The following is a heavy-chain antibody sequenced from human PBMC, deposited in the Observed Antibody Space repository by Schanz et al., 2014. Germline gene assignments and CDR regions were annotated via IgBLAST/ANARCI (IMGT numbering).Heavy chain of an antibody. Sequence: EVQLVESGGGLVKPGGSLRLSCTASRIIFGTYSMNWIRQTPKGLEWVSSINSRSNFIYYADSVKDRFTISRDNAKNSLYLQMNSLRAEDTAVYYCAGAVATIRADSFDIWGQGTMVAVSS. CDR2: INSRSNFI. CDR1: RIIFGTYS. V-gene: IGHV3-21*01. J-gene: IGHJ3*02. D-gene: IGHD5-12*01. CDR3: AGAVATIRADSFDI.